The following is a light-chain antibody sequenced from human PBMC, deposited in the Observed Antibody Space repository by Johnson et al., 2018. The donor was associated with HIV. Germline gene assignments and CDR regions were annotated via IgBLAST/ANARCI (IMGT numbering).Light chain of an antibody. Sequence: QSILTQPPSVSAAPGQKVTISCSGSSSNIGNNYVSWYQQLPGTAPKLLIYENNKRPSGIPDRFSGSKSGTSATLGLTGLQTGDEAGYYCGTWDSSLSGYVLGTGTKVTVL. CDR3: GTWDSSLSGYV. CDR1: SSNIGNNY. J-gene: IGLJ1*01. V-gene: IGLV1-51*02. CDR2: ENN.